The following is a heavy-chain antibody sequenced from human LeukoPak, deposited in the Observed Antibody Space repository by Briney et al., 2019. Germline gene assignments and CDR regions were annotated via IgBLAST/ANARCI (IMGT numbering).Heavy chain of an antibody. V-gene: IGHV3-66*01. CDR3: TRDPRRLDY. Sequence: AGGSLRLSCAASGFSVSSNYMIWVRRAPKKGLEWVSVMYSGGGTYYADSVKGRFTIPRDNAKNSLYLQMNSLRAEDTAVYSCTRDPRRLDYWGQGTLVNVSS. CDR1: GFSVSSNY. CDR2: MYSGGGT. J-gene: IGHJ4*02.